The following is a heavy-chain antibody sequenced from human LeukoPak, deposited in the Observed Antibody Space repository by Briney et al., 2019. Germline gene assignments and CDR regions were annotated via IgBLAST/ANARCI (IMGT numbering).Heavy chain of an antibody. CDR1: GGSISSSDYF. CDR3: ARVNLQGVPSP. V-gene: IGHV4-39*01. J-gene: IGHJ5*02. Sequence: SETLSLTCTVSGGSISSSDYFWGWIRQPPGKGLEWIASIYYSGTTHYNPSHQSRVTMSVDTSKNQFSLKLSSVTAADTAVYYCARVNLQGVPSPWGQGILVTVSS. D-gene: IGHD3-16*01. CDR2: IYYSGTT.